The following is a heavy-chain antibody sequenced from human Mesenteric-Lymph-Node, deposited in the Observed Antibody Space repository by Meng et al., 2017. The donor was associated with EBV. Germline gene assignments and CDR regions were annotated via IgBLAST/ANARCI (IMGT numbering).Heavy chain of an antibody. CDR1: GFTFDSYA. CDR3: ARGDFVVVTGIPDY. V-gene: IGHV3-23*01. J-gene: IGHJ4*02. Sequence: EVQLLESGGGLVQPGGSLRLSCAASGFTFDSYAIHWVRQGPGKGLEWVCSISGGADDTYYADSVKGRFTVSRDNSKNTLFLQMNSLRADDTAVYYCARGDFVVVTGIPDYWGQGTLVTVSS. CDR2: ISGGADDT. D-gene: IGHD2-21*02.